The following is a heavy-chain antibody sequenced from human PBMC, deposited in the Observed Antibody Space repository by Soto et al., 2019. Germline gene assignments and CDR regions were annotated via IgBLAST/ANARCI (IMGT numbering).Heavy chain of an antibody. CDR2: INPSVGST. D-gene: IGHD2-2*01. CDR3: AIDYLSSKSSLSDFDY. V-gene: IGHV1-46*01. CDR1: GYNFISHY. J-gene: IGHJ4*02. Sequence: QVLLVQSGAEVTRPGASLKVSCKASGYNFISHYIHWVRQAPGQGLEWMGFINPSVGSTTHAQNFQGRLSMTMDSSTSTVYMELSGLRSEHAAVYYCAIDYLSSKSSLSDFDYWGQGTLVTVSS.